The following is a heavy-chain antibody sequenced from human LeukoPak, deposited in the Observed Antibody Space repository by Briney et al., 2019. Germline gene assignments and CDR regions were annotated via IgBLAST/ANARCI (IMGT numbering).Heavy chain of an antibody. CDR1: GGSISSGGYY. CDR3: TRNYCSSTSCYKRYFDY. Sequence: TLSLTCTVSGGSISSGGYYWSWIRQHPGKGLEWIGYISYTGSTYYNPSLKSRVIISVDTSKTQFSLMLSSVTAADTAVYYCTRNYCSSTSCYKRYFDYWGQGTLVTVSS. V-gene: IGHV4-31*03. J-gene: IGHJ4*02. CDR2: ISYTGST. D-gene: IGHD2-2*02.